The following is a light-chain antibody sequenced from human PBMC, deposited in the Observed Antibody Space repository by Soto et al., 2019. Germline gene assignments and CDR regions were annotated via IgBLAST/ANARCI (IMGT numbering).Light chain of an antibody. CDR3: ISYASINTDV. CDR2: DVT. Sequence: QSVLTQPASVSGSPGQSITISCTGTSSDVGGYDYVSRYQQHPGKAPKLMIYDVTNRPSGVSNRFSGSKSGNTASLTISGLQAEDEADYYCISYASINTDVFGTGTKLTVL. V-gene: IGLV2-14*01. J-gene: IGLJ1*01. CDR1: SSDVGGYDY.